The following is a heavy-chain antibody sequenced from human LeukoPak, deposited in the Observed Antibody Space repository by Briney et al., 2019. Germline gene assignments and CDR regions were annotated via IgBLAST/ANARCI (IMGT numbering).Heavy chain of an antibody. CDR3: TRGLSGTHNAFDL. V-gene: IGHV3-74*01. CDR2: INPDGSTI. J-gene: IGHJ3*01. D-gene: IGHD1-26*01. CDR1: GFIFCNYL. Sequence: PGGSLRLSCAASGFIFCNYLMHWVRQAPGKGLIWVSRINPDGSTIYYADSVKGRFTISRDNVGSSLYLEMNSLSVEDTALYYCTRGLSGTHNAFDLWGQGTLVTVSS.